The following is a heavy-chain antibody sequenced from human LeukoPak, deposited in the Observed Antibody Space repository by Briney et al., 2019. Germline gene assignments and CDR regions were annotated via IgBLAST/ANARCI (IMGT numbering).Heavy chain of an antibody. V-gene: IGHV3-48*01. CDR1: GFTFSTYS. J-gene: IGHJ4*02. Sequence: GGSLGLSCAASGFTFSTYSMNWVRQAPGKGLEWVSYITGSSSTIYYADSVKGRFTISRDNAKNSLYLQMNSLRAEDTAVYYCARRFDSWGQGTLVTVSS. CDR3: ARRFDS. CDR2: ITGSSSTI.